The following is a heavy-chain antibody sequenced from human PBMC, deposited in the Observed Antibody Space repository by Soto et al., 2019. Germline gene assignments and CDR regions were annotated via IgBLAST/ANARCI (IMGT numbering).Heavy chain of an antibody. Sequence: GGSLRLSCTASQFTLSTFWMNWVRQAPGKGLEWVANIKSDGSATDYVDSVRGRFAISRGNAKNSLYLQMNSLRAEDTAVYFCAGAPDSFSYGLDVWGQGTTVTVSS. CDR2: IKSDGSAT. CDR1: QFTLSTFW. J-gene: IGHJ6*02. V-gene: IGHV3-7*01. CDR3: AGAPDSFSYGLDV.